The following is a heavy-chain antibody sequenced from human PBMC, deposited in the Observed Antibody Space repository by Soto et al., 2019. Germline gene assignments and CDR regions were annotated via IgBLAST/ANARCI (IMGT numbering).Heavy chain of an antibody. CDR2: NYXSGSE. CDR1: RGSISSGGYS. CDR3: ARVSRGFDT. J-gene: IGHJ5*02. V-gene: IGHV4-30-2*01. Sequence: SETLSLTCAVSRGSISSGGYSRSWIRQPPGKGLEWIGYNYXSGSEYYNPSLKSRVTISVDSSKNQFSLKLSSVTAAATAVYCCARVSRGFDTWGQGTLVTVSS.